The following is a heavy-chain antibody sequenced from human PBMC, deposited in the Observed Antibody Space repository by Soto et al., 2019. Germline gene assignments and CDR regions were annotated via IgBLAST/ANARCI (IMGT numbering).Heavy chain of an antibody. CDR3: AKLAGYCSGNSCYGHYAMDV. J-gene: IGHJ6*02. CDR1: SGSISSGGNY. D-gene: IGHD2-2*01. V-gene: IGHV4-39*01. CDR2: IYYSGST. Sequence: SEILSLTCIVSSGSISSGGNYWSWIRQHPGKGLEWIGNIYYSGSTYYNPSLQSRLTISVDTSNNQFSLRLSSVTAADTAVYYCAKLAGYCSGNSCYGHYAMDVWGQGTTVTSP.